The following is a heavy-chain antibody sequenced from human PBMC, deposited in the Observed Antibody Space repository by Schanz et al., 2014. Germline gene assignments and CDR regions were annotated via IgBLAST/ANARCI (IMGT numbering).Heavy chain of an antibody. CDR1: GGSISSSTYY. Sequence: QLQLQESGPGLVIPSETLSLTCTVSGGSISSSTYYWGWIRQPPGKGPEWIGTIDDTGSPYYTPSLGGRLTMSVDTPKSQLSVQLPSVTAADTAVYYCARLMVPGWFDPWGQGQLVTVSS. J-gene: IGHJ5*02. D-gene: IGHD3-10*01. CDR3: ARLMVPGWFDP. V-gene: IGHV4-39*01. CDR2: IDDTGSP.